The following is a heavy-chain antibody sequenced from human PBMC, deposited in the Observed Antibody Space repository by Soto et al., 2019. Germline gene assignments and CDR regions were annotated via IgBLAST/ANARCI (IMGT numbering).Heavy chain of an antibody. Sequence: SETLSLTSAVYGGCFSGYYWSWIRQPPGKGLEWIGEINHSGSTNYNPSLKSRVTISVDTSKNQFSLKLSSVTAADTAVYYCARGFDGNYSYGMDVWGQGTTVTVSS. V-gene: IGHV4-34*01. CDR1: GGCFSGYY. CDR3: ARGFDGNYSYGMDV. D-gene: IGHD3-9*01. J-gene: IGHJ6*02. CDR2: INHSGST.